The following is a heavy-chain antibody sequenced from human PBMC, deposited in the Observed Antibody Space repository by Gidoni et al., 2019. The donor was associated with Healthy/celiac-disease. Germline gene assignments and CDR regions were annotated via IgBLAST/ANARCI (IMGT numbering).Heavy chain of an antibody. D-gene: IGHD6-13*01. CDR2: IYYSGST. J-gene: IGHJ6*02. Sequence: QVQLQESGPGLVKPSQTLSLTCTVPGGSISSGGYYWSWIRQHPGKGLEWIGYIYYSGSTYYNPSLKSRVTISVDTSKNQFSLKLSSVTAADTAVYYCARDRRGVYSSSDYYYYGMDVWGQGTTVTVSS. CDR3: ARDRRGVYSSSDYYYYGMDV. CDR1: GGSISSGGYY. V-gene: IGHV4-31*03.